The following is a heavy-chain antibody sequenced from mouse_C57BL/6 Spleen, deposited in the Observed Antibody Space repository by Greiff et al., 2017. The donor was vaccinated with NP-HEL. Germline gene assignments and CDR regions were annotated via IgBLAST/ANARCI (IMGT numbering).Heavy chain of an antibody. CDR1: GYTFTDYY. V-gene: IGHV1-26*01. CDR3: ARSTVVAFYWYFDV. J-gene: IGHJ1*03. D-gene: IGHD1-1*01. Sequence: EVQLHQSGPELVKPGASVKISCKASGYTFTDYYMNWVKQSHGKSLEWIGDINPNNGGTSYNQKFKGKATLTVDKSSSTAYMELRSLTSEDSAVYYCARSTVVAFYWYFDVWGTGTTVTVSS. CDR2: INPNNGGT.